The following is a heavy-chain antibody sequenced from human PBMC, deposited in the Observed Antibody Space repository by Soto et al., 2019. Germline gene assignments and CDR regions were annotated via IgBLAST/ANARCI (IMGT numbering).Heavy chain of an antibody. CDR3: ARHHDY. CDR2: IYYSGST. V-gene: IGHV4-59*08. Sequence: SVTLSVTWTVAGGSISSYCWSWIRQPPGKGLEWIGYIYYSGSTNYNPSLKSRVTISVDTSKNQFSLKLSSVTAADTAVYYCARHHDYWGQGTLVTVSS. J-gene: IGHJ4*02. CDR1: GGSISSYC.